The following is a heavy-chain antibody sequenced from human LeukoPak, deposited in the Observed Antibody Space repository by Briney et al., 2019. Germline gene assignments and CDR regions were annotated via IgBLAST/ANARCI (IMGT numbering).Heavy chain of an antibody. Sequence: VASVKVSCKASGYTFTSYGISWVRQAPGQGLEWMGWISAYNGNTNYAQKLQGRVTMTTDTSTSTAYMELRSLRSDDTAAYYCARGYYDSSGSIRGDYWGQGTLVTVSS. D-gene: IGHD3-22*01. CDR1: GYTFTSYG. CDR3: ARGYYDSSGSIRGDY. J-gene: IGHJ4*02. CDR2: ISAYNGNT. V-gene: IGHV1-18*01.